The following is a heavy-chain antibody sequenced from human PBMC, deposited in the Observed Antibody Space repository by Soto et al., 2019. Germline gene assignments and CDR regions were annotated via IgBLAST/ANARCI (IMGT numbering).Heavy chain of an antibody. D-gene: IGHD2-2*01. CDR1: GYTLTELS. J-gene: IGHJ4*02. CDR3: ARGTISSTRCSKFDY. V-gene: IGHV1-24*01. CDR2: FDPEDGET. Sequence: ASVKVSCKVSGYTLTELSMRWVRQAPGKGLEWMGGFDPEDGETIYAQKFQGRVTMTEDTSTDTAYMELRSLRSDDTAVYYCARGTISSTRCSKFDYWGQGTLVTVSS.